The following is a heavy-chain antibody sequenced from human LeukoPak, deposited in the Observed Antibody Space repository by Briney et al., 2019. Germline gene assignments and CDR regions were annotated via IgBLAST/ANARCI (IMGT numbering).Heavy chain of an antibody. D-gene: IGHD5-24*01. CDR2: INTDGSST. CDR3: ARDKDMAHYFDY. CDR1: GFTFSSYW. J-gene: IGHJ4*02. Sequence: GGSLRLSCAVSGFTFSSYWMHWVRHAPGKGLVWVSRINTDGSSTNYADSVKGRFTISRDNAKNTLYLQVNSLRVEDTAVYYCARDKDMAHYFDYWGQGTLVTVSS. V-gene: IGHV3-74*01.